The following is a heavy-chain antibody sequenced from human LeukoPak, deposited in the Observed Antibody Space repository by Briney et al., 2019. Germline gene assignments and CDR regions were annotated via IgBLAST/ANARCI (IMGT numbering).Heavy chain of an antibody. D-gene: IGHD3-16*01. CDR2: VHHSGST. Sequence: PSETLSLTCVVHGGSLSGFYWNWIRQPPGKGLEWIGDVHHSGSTNYNPSLESRVTISLDTSKNVVSLKLTSETAADTAFYYRARSAYDYVWGTLGYWGQGTLVTVSS. CDR1: GGSLSGFY. V-gene: IGHV4-34*01. CDR3: ARSAYDYVWGTLGY. J-gene: IGHJ4*02.